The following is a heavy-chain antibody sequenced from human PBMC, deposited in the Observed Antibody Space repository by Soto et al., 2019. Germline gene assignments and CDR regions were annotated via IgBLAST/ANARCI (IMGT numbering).Heavy chain of an antibody. D-gene: IGHD3-22*01. V-gene: IGHV1-69*01. J-gene: IGHJ4*02. Sequence: QVQLVQSGAEVKKPGSSVKVSCMASGGTFNTFAISWVRQAPGQGLECMGGIIPMFGTAHYAQKFQGRVTITADESTRTVYMELSSLRFEDTAVYYCARFSPPRGYYAYWGQGTLVTVSS. CDR3: ARFSPPRGYYAY. CDR1: GGTFNTFA. CDR2: IIPMFGTA.